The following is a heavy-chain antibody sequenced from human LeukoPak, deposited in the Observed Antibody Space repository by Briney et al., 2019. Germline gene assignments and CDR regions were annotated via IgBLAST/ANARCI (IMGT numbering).Heavy chain of an antibody. J-gene: IGHJ6*02. D-gene: IGHD3-22*01. Sequence: XXSLRLSCAASGFTFSSYAMSWVRQAPGKGLEWVSAISGSGGSTYYADSVKGRFTISRDNSKNTLYLQMNSLRAEDTAVYYCAKDDSSGYLPYYYYGMDVWGQGTTVTVSS. CDR2: ISGSGGST. V-gene: IGHV3-23*01. CDR1: GFTFSSYA. CDR3: AKDDSSGYLPYYYYGMDV.